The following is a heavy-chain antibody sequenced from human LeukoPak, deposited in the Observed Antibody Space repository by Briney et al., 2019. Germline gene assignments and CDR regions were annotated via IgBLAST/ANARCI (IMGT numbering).Heavy chain of an antibody. CDR1: GGSFSGYY. D-gene: IGHD2-2*02. J-gene: IGHJ4*02. V-gene: IGHV4-59*08. CDR3: ARHVGCSSTSCYTPVRD. Sequence: SETLSLTCAVYGGSFSGYYWSWIRQPPGKGLEWIGYIYYSGSTNYNPSLKSRVTISVDTSKNQFSLKLSSVTAADTAVYYCARHVGCSSTSCYTPVRDWGQGTLVTVSS. CDR2: IYYSGST.